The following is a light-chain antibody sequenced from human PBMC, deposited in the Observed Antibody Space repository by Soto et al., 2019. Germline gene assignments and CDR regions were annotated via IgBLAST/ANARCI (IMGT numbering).Light chain of an antibody. J-gene: IGKJ4*01. CDR3: QQYNRYSLT. Sequence: DIQMTQSPSTLSASVGDRVTITCRASQSISSWLAWYQQKPGKAPKLLIYDASSLESGVPSRFSVTGSDTEFTLNINNLQPDDFATYPCQQYNRYSLTFGGGT. CDR2: DAS. CDR1: QSISSW. V-gene: IGKV1-5*01.